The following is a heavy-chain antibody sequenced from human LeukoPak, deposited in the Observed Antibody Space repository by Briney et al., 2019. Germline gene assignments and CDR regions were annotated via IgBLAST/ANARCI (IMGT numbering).Heavy chain of an antibody. CDR3: AKDTLVGYSSSWYGGVDP. Sequence: GRSLRLSCAASGFTFSSYGMHWVRQAPGKGLEWVAVISYDGSNKYYADSVKGRFTISRDNSKNTLYLQMNSLRAEDTAVYYCAKDTLVGYSSSWYGGVDPWGQGTLVTVSS. D-gene: IGHD6-13*01. V-gene: IGHV3-30*18. CDR2: ISYDGSNK. CDR1: GFTFSSYG. J-gene: IGHJ5*02.